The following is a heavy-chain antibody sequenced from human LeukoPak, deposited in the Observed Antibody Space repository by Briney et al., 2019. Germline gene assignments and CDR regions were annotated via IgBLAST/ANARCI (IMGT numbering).Heavy chain of an antibody. CDR1: GYTFTSYG. Sequence: GASVKVSCKASGYTFTSYGISWVRQAPGQGLEWMGWISAYNGNTNYAQKLQGRVTMTTDTSTSTAYMELSSLRSEDTAVYYCARDPYQRITMIVDNWFDPWGQGTLVTVSS. J-gene: IGHJ5*02. D-gene: IGHD3-22*01. V-gene: IGHV1-18*01. CDR3: ARDPYQRITMIVDNWFDP. CDR2: ISAYNGNT.